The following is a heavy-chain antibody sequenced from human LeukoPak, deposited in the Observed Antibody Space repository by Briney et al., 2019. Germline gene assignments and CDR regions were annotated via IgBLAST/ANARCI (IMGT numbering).Heavy chain of an antibody. Sequence: GSLRLSCAASGFTFSSYWMHWVRQAPGKGPVWVSRINSDGSSTSYADSVKGRFTISRDNAKNTLYLQMNSLRVEDTAVYYCARGLLWFGELFDYWGQGTLVTVSS. J-gene: IGHJ4*02. V-gene: IGHV3-74*01. CDR1: GFTFSSYW. CDR2: INSDGSST. CDR3: ARGLLWFGELFDY. D-gene: IGHD3-10*01.